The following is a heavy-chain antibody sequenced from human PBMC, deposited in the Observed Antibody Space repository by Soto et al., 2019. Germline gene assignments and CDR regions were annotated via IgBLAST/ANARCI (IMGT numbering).Heavy chain of an antibody. CDR1: GYIFRDYA. J-gene: IGHJ3*01. CDR3: ARDGWVTMRHFAF. Sequence: QVRLVQSGAEVKKPGASVKVSCKASGYIFRDYAMHRVRQAPGQRPEWMGWLNVDNGESKYSQKFQGRVTLSTDTSATTAYMELSSLRSEDTAIYYCARDGWVTMRHFAFWGQGTMVSVSS. V-gene: IGHV1-3*01. CDR2: LNVDNGES. D-gene: IGHD4-17*01.